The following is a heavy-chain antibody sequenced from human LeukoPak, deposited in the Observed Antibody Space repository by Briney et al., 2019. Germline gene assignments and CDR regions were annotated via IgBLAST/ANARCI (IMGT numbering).Heavy chain of an antibody. CDR3: ARSRLRVDYYFDY. V-gene: IGHV1-46*01. CDR1: GYTFTGYY. J-gene: IGHJ4*02. Sequence: GASVKVSCKTSGYTFTGYYMHWVRQAPGQGLEWMGIINPGGGSTSYAQKFQGRVTMTRDTSTSTVYMELSSLRSEDTAVYYCARSRLRVDYYFDYWGQGTLVTVSS. CDR2: INPGGGST. D-gene: IGHD3-3*01.